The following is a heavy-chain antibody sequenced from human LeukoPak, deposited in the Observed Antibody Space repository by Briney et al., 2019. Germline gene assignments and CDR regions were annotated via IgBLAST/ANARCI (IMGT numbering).Heavy chain of an antibody. CDR3: ARVGGTNYYYYGIDV. CDR2: IYDSGST. Sequence: KTSETLSLTCTVSGGSISSYYWSWIRQPPGKGLEWIGYIYDSGSTNYNPSLKSRVTISVDTSKNQFSLKLSSVTAADTAVYYCARVGGTNYYYYGIDVWGQGTTVTVSS. D-gene: IGHD1-1*01. V-gene: IGHV4-59*01. CDR1: GGSISSYY. J-gene: IGHJ6*02.